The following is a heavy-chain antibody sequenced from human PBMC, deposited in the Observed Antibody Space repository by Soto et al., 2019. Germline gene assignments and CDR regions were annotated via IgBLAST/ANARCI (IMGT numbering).Heavy chain of an antibody. CDR1: GGSISSYY. D-gene: IGHD5-12*01. CDR2: IYYSGST. V-gene: IGHV4-59*01. CDR3: ARVGWLPRFRYYYYYMDV. J-gene: IGHJ6*03. Sequence: SETLSLTCTVSGGSISSYYWSWIRQPPGKGLEWIGYIYYSGSTNYNPSLKSRVTISVDTSKNPFSLKLSSVTAADTAVYYCARVGWLPRFRYYYYYMDVWGKGTTVTVSS.